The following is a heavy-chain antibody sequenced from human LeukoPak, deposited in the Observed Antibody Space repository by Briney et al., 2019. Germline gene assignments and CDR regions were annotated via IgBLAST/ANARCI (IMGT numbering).Heavy chain of an antibody. Sequence: GGSLRLSCAASGFTFSSYEMNWVRQAPGKGLEWVSYISTSGNTRYYADSVKGRLTISRDNAKNSLYLQMNSLRVEDTAVYYCTRGLGAIRGGWFDPWGQGTLVTVSS. CDR2: ISTSGNTR. CDR1: GFTFSSYE. J-gene: IGHJ5*02. CDR3: TRGLGAIRGGWFDP. V-gene: IGHV3-48*03. D-gene: IGHD1-26*01.